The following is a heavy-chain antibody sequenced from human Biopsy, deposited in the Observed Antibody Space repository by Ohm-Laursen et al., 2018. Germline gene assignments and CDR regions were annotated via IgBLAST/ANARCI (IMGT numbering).Heavy chain of an antibody. CDR1: GFTFSSYG. V-gene: IGHV3-33*06. D-gene: IGHD2-8*01. CDR2: IWYDGSNK. J-gene: IGHJ4*02. Sequence: SLRLSCAASGFTFSSYGMHWVRQAPGKGLEWVAAIWYDGSNKNYADSVKGRFTISRDNSKNTLHLQMNSLRGEDTAVYYCAKCMTGGSNYYLHHCGQGTLVTVSS. CDR3: AKCMTGGSNYYLHH.